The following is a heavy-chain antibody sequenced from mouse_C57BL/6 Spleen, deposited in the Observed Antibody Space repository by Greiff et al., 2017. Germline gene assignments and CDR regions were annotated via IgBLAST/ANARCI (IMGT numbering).Heavy chain of an antibody. CDR2: IYPGDGDT. D-gene: IGHD4-1*01. Sequence: VKLQESGPELVKPGASVKISCKASGYAFSSSWMNWVKQRPGKGLEWIGRIYPGDGDTNYNGKFKGKATLTADKSSSTAYMQLSSLTSEDSAVYFYFNWVREAMDYGGQGTSVTVSS. V-gene: IGHV1-82*01. CDR1: GYAFSSSW. CDR3: FNWVREAMDY. J-gene: IGHJ4*01.